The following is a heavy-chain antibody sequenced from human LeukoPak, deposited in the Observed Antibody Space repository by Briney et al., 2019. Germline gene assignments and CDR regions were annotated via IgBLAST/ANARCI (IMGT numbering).Heavy chain of an antibody. Sequence: PSETLSLPCTVSVGPIRSYYWIWLRKPAEKGLEGIGRIYTSGSSNYNPSRKSRDTMSVDTSKIQFFMKLSSVTAADTAVYYCAIDLGLSYGELLFDYWGQGTLVTVSS. CDR1: VGPIRSYY. V-gene: IGHV4-4*07. J-gene: IGHJ4*02. D-gene: IGHD1-26*01. CDR3: AIDLGLSYGELLFDY. CDR2: IYTSGSS.